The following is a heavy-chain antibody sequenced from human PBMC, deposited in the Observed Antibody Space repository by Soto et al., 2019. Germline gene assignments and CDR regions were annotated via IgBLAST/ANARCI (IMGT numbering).Heavy chain of an antibody. D-gene: IGHD3-10*01. CDR1: SESVSCGRFS. Sequence: CAACSESVSCGRFSWSWNRQPPGKGLEWIGYVYYSDTSNYNPSLKSRVTISVDTSKNHFSLRLTSVTAADTALYYCARDFGSGYFDYWGQGTLVTVSS. CDR2: VYYSDTS. CDR3: ARDFGSGYFDY. J-gene: IGHJ4*02. V-gene: IGHV4-61*03.